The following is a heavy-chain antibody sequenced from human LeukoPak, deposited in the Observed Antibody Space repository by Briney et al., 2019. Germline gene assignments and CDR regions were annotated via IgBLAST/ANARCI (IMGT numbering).Heavy chain of an antibody. J-gene: IGHJ4*02. D-gene: IGHD7-27*01. V-gene: IGHV3-23*01. CDR2: ISGNGVGT. CDR3: AKDLAWGLDY. CDR1: GFAISSYG. Sequence: GGSLRLSCAASGFAISSYGMSWVRQAPGKGLEWVSAISGNGVGTYYADSVKGRFTISRDNSKNTLYLQMNNLRAEDTAVYYCAKDLAWGLDYWGQGTPVTVSS.